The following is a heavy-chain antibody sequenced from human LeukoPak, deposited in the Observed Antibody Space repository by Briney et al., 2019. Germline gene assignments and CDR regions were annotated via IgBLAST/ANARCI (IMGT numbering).Heavy chain of an antibody. CDR1: GFTFSSYA. J-gene: IGHJ1*01. V-gene: IGHV3-23*01. Sequence: GGSLRLSCAASGFTFSSYAMSWVRQAPGRGLEWVSAITGRGGHTYYADSVKGRLTISRDNSKNALYLQMDSLRAEDTAVYYCAKDPNGDYVGAFDFQRWGQGTQVTVSS. CDR2: ITGRGGHT. CDR3: AKDPNGDYVGAFDFQR. D-gene: IGHD4-17*01.